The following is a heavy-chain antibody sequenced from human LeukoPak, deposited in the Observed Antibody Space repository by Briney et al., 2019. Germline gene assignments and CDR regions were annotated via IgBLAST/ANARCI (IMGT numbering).Heavy chain of an antibody. Sequence: SETLSLTCNVSGGSISNYYWKWIGQPPGKGLGGMGYIYTSPSLKSRVTISVDTSRNQFSLKLSSVTAADTAMYYCARAYDGPGPRRVITPGRSQYYMDVWGKGAVVTVSS. CDR2: IYTS. CDR3: ARAYDGPGPRRVITPGRSQYYMDV. CDR1: GGSISNYY. J-gene: IGHJ6*03. D-gene: IGHD3-3*01. V-gene: IGHV4-4*09.